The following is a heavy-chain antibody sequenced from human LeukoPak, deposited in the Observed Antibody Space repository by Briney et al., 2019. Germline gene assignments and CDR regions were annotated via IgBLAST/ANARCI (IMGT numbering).Heavy chain of an antibody. D-gene: IGHD5-12*01. Sequence: ASVKVSCKASGYTFTSYYMHWVRQAPGQGLEWMGIINPSGGSTSYAQKFQGRVTMTRDTSTSTVYMELSSLRSEDTAVYYCARDTTNSGYDFIFDYWGQGTLVTVSS. CDR1: GYTFTSYY. V-gene: IGHV1-46*01. CDR3: ARDTTNSGYDFIFDY. J-gene: IGHJ4*02. CDR2: INPSGGST.